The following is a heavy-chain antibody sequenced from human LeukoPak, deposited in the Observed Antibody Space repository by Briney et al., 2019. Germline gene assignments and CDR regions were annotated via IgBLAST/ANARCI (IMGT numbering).Heavy chain of an antibody. CDR3: ARQSGSSWYERWFDP. CDR1: GFTFSSYG. V-gene: IGHV3-30*03. Sequence: GGSLRLSCAASGFTFSSYGMHWVRQAPGKGLEWVAVISYDGSNKYYADSVKGRFTISRDNSKNTLYLQMNSLRAEDTAVYYCARQSGSSWYERWFDPWGQGTLVTVSS. CDR2: ISYDGSNK. J-gene: IGHJ5*02. D-gene: IGHD6-13*01.